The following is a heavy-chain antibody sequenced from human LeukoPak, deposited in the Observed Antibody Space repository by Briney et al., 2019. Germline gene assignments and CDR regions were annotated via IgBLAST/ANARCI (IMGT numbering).Heavy chain of an antibody. J-gene: IGHJ4*02. D-gene: IGHD1-26*01. Sequence: SETLSLTCNVSGGSLRSAYWSWIRQPPGKGLEWIGYIYYSGSTNYNPSLKSRVIISVDTSKNQFSLKLSSVTAADTAVYYCARRNSGSYSLDYWGQGTLVTVSS. CDR1: GGSLRSAY. CDR3: ARRNSGSYSLDY. CDR2: IYYSGST. V-gene: IGHV4-59*01.